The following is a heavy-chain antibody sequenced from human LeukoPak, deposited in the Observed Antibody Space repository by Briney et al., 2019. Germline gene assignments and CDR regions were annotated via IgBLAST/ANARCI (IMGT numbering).Heavy chain of an antibody. Sequence: SETLSLTCTVSGGSISSYYWSWIRQPPGRGLEWIGYIYYSGSTNYNPSLKSRVTISVDPSKNQFSLKLSSVTAADTAVYYCARASGSYYKGDYYYYMDVWGKGTTVTVSS. CDR1: GGSISSYY. V-gene: IGHV4-59*01. CDR3: ARASGSYYKGDYYYYMDV. J-gene: IGHJ6*03. CDR2: IYYSGST. D-gene: IGHD3-10*01.